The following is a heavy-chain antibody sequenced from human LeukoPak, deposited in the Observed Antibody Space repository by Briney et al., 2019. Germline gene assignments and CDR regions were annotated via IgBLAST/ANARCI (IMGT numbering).Heavy chain of an antibody. J-gene: IGHJ4*02. CDR1: GFTFSSYE. CDR3: ASYVSSIFDY. D-gene: IGHD2/OR15-2a*01. Sequence: GGSLRLSCAASGFTFSSYEMNWVRQAPGKGLEWVSYISSSGSTIYYADSVKCRFTISRDNAKNSLYLQMNSLRAEDTAVYYCASYVSSIFDYWRQGTLVTVSS. CDR2: ISSSGSTI. V-gene: IGHV3-48*03.